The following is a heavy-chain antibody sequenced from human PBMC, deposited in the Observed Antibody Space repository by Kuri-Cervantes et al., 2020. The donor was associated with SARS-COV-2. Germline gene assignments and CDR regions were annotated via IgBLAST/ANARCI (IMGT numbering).Heavy chain of an antibody. Sequence: ASVKVSCKASGYTFTDYYMHWVRQAPGRGLEWMGWINPNSGGTNYAQKFQGWVTMTRDTSISTVYMELSRLRSDDTAVYYCARSTPFRRLGVISQGGAFDIWGQGTMVTVSS. CDR1: GYTFTDYY. D-gene: IGHD3-22*01. J-gene: IGHJ3*02. V-gene: IGHV1-2*04. CDR2: INPNSGGT. CDR3: ARSTPFRRLGVISQGGAFDI.